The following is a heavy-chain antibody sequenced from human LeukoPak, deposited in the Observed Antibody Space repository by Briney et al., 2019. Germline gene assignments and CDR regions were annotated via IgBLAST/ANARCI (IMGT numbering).Heavy chain of an antibody. V-gene: IGHV1-8*01. D-gene: IGHD1-7*01. Sequence: LRASVKVSCKASGYTFTSYDINWVRQATGQGLEWMGWMNPNSGNTGYAQKFQGRVTMTRNTSISTAYMELSSLRSEDTAVYYCARGGGGGTTRRVYYYYYYMDVWGKGTTVTVSS. CDR3: ARGGGGGTTRRVYYYYYYMDV. CDR1: GYTFTSYD. J-gene: IGHJ6*03. CDR2: MNPNSGNT.